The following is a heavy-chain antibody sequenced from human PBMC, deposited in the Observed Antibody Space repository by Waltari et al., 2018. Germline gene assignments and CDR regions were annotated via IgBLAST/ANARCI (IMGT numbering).Heavy chain of an antibody. CDR2: ISNSGRDT. CDR3: AKDHGIAY. CDR1: GLTFSTFA. J-gene: IGHJ4*02. D-gene: IGHD2-21*01. Sequence: QLLESGGDLVQPGGSLRLPCSDSGLTFSTFAMGWGRQAPGRGLEWVSGISNSGRDTYYADSVKGRFTISRDNSKKTLYLQMKSLRVEDTAVYYCAKDHGIAYWGRGTLVSVSA. V-gene: IGHV3-23*01.